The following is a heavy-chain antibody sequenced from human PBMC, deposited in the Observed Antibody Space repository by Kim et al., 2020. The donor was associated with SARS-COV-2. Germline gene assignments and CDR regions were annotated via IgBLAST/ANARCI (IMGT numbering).Heavy chain of an antibody. Sequence: SLKSRVTISVDTSKNQFSLKLSSVTAADTAVYYCARATVTPYYYYYGMDVWGQGTTVTVSS. D-gene: IGHD4-17*01. V-gene: IGHV4-31*02. J-gene: IGHJ6*02. CDR3: ARATVTPYYYYYGMDV.